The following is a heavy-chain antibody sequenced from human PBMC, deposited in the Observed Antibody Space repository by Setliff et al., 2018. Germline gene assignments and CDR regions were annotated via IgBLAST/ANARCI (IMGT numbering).Heavy chain of an antibody. J-gene: IGHJ5*02. Sequence: SETLSLTCAVYGGSFSTYHWIWIRQPPGKGLEWIGYIYYSGSTYYNPSLKSRVTISVDTSKNQFSLKLSSVTAADTAVYYCASDGCSGGSCYSPSLFDPWGQGTLVTVSS. CDR2: IYYSGST. V-gene: IGHV4-59*08. D-gene: IGHD2-15*01. CDR1: GGSFSTYH. CDR3: ASDGCSGGSCYSPSLFDP.